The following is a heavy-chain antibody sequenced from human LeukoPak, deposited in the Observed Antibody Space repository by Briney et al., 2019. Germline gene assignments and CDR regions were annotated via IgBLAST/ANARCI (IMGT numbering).Heavy chain of an antibody. J-gene: IGHJ4*02. D-gene: IGHD6-19*01. CDR2: IYTSGST. Sequence: PSETLSLTCTVSGGSISSDSYYWSWIRQPAGKGLEWIGRIYTSGSTNYNPSLKSRVTISVDTSKNQIFLNLSSVTTADTAVYYCARGNGWHDYWGQGTLVTVSS. CDR3: ARGNGWHDY. CDR1: GGSISSDSYY. V-gene: IGHV4-61*02.